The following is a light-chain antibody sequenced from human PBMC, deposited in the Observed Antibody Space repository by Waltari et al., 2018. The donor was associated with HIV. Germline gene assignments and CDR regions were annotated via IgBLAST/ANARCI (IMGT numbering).Light chain of an antibody. V-gene: IGLV1-51*01. CDR3: GTWDSSLSAAV. CDR2: DNS. Sequence: QSVLTQPPSVSAAPGQKVTIPCSGSSSNIGNNYVSWYQQLPGTAPKLLIYDNSKRPSGIPDRFSGSKSGTSATLGITGLQTGDEADYYCGTWDSSLSAAVFGGGTKLTVL. J-gene: IGLJ3*02. CDR1: SSNIGNNY.